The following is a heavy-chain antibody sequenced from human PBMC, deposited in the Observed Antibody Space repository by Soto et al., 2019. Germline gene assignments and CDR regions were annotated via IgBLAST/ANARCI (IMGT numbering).Heavy chain of an antibody. CDR3: ARREIQGPIDY. D-gene: IGHD1-26*01. V-gene: IGHV4-28*01. CDR1: GYSISSSNW. Sequence: QVQLQESGPGLVKPSDTLSLTCAVSGYSISSSNWWGWIRQPPGKGLEWIGYIYYSGTTYYNPSLKSXXTXSXXTSKNQFSLKLTSVTAVDTAVYYCARREIQGPIDYWGQETLVTVSS. J-gene: IGHJ4*02. CDR2: IYYSGTT.